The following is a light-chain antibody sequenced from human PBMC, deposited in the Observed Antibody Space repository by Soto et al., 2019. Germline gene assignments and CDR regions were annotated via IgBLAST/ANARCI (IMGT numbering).Light chain of an antibody. Sequence: QSVLTQPPSVSGAPGQRLTISCAGTSSNIGAGFDVHWYQQLPGTAPTLLIYANDDRPSGVPDRFSGSTSGTSASLAITGLQADDAADYYCQSYDNSLLAYVFGGGTQLTVL. CDR1: SSNIGAGFD. CDR2: AND. CDR3: QSYDNSLLAYV. J-gene: IGLJ7*01. V-gene: IGLV1-40*01.